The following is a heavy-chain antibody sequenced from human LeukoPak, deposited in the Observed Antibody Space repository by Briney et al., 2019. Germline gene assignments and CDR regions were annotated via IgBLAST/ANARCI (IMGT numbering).Heavy chain of an antibody. CDR1: GGTFSSYA. J-gene: IGHJ6*03. D-gene: IGHD3-10*01. CDR3: ARATTMVRGVSIYYYYYYMDV. V-gene: IGHV1-69*01. CDR2: IIPIFGTA. Sequence: ASVKVSCKASGGTFSSYAISWVRQAPGQGLEWMGGIIPIFGTANYAQKFQGRVTITADESTSTAYMELSSLRSEDTAVYYCARATTMVRGVSIYYYYYYMDVWGKGTTVTVSS.